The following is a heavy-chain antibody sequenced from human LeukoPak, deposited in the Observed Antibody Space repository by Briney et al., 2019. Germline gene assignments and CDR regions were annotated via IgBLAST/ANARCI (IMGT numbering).Heavy chain of an antibody. D-gene: IGHD3-16*01. CDR3: ARVPYRLAETYIDY. CDR1: GYMFTGYY. Sequence: ASVKLCCKASGYMFTGYYMHCGGQAPGQRLEGMGWINPNSGDTNYAQKFQGRVTMTRDTSISTAYMELSRLRSDDTAVYYCARVPYRLAETYIDYWGQGTLVTVSS. J-gene: IGHJ4*02. CDR2: INPNSGDT. V-gene: IGHV1-2*02.